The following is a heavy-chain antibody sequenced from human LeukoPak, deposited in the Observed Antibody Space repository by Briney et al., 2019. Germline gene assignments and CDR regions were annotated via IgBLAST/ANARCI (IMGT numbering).Heavy chain of an antibody. V-gene: IGHV4-39*07. D-gene: IGHD3-22*01. CDR2: IYYSGST. CDR1: GGSISTSSYY. Sequence: SETLSLTCTLSGGSISTSSYYWGWIRQPPGKGLECIGNIYYSGSTYYNPSLKSRVTISVDTSKNQFSLKLSSVTAADTAVYYCERDGGRGSSGYLQHWGKGTLVTVSS. J-gene: IGHJ1*01. CDR3: ERDGGRGSSGYLQH.